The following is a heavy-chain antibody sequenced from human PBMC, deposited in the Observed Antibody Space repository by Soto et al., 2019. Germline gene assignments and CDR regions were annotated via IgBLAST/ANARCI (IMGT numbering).Heavy chain of an antibody. Sequence: EVQLLESGGGLVQPGGSLRLSCAASAFTFSTYAMSWVRQAPGKGLEWVSALSGSGGSTYYADSVKGRFTISRDNSRDTLYLQMNSLIAEDTAVYYCAKRGPAAILFPMDVWGQGTTVTVSS. J-gene: IGHJ6*02. V-gene: IGHV3-23*01. CDR2: LSGSGGST. CDR1: AFTFSTYA. CDR3: AKRGPAAILFPMDV. D-gene: IGHD2-2*01.